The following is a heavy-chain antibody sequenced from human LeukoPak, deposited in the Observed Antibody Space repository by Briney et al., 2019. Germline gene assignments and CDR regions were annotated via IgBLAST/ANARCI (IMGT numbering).Heavy chain of an antibody. CDR1: GFTFSSYS. CDR2: ISSSSSYI. V-gene: IGHV3-21*01. CDR3: ARVMEDIVVVPAATSDY. D-gene: IGHD2-2*01. J-gene: IGHJ4*02. Sequence: GGSLRLSCAASGFTFSSYSMNWVRQAPGKGLEWVSSISSSSSYIYYADSVKGRFTISRDNAKNSPYLQMNSLRAEDTAVYYCARVMEDIVVVPAATSDYWGQGTLVTVSS.